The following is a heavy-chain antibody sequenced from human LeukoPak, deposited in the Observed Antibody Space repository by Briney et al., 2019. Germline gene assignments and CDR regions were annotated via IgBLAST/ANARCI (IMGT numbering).Heavy chain of an antibody. CDR3: ARHLSGITGYTYGRGIDY. J-gene: IGHJ4*02. CDR1: GLTFSTYA. Sequence: GGSLRLSCAASGLTFSTYAMSWVRQAPGGGLEWVSAINSGGGNTYYADSVKGRFTISRDNAKTSLYLQMNSLRAEDTAVYYCARHLSGITGYTYGRGIDYWGQGTLVTVSS. D-gene: IGHD5-18*01. V-gene: IGHV3-23*01. CDR2: INSGGGNT.